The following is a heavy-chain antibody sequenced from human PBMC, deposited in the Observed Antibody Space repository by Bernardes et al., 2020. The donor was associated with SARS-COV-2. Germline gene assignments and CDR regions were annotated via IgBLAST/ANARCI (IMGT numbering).Heavy chain of an antibody. CDR3: AKGPEHTSRENY. Sequence: RGSLRLSCAASGFTFSSYAMSWVRQAPGKGLEWVSAISGSGGSTYYADSVKGRFTISRDNSKNTLYLKMNSVRAEDTAVYYCAKGPEHTSRENYWGQGTLVTVSS. CDR2: ISGSGGST. V-gene: IGHV3-23*01. CDR1: GFTFSSYA. J-gene: IGHJ4*02.